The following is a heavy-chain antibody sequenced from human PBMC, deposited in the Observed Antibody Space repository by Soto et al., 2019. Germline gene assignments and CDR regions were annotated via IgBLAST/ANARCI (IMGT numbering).Heavy chain of an antibody. CDR3: ARDRIVVVVAAIRELDP. Sequence: ASVKVSCKASGYTFTSYAMHWVRQAPGQRLEWMGWINAGNGNTKYSQKFQGRVTITRDTSASTAYMELSSLRSEDTAVYYCARDRIVVVVAAIRELDPWGQGTLVTVSS. V-gene: IGHV1-3*01. CDR1: GYTFTSYA. CDR2: INAGNGNT. J-gene: IGHJ5*02. D-gene: IGHD2-15*01.